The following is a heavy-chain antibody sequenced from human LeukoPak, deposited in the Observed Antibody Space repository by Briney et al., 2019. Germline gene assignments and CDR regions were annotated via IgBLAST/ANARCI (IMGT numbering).Heavy chain of an antibody. CDR3: SRDSGKKDDY. D-gene: IGHD3-10*01. CDR1: GFTFSNYW. CDR2: INEDGSEK. V-gene: IGHV3-7*01. J-gene: IGHJ4*02. Sequence: GGSLRLSCAASGFTFSNYWMTWVRQAPGKGLEWVANINEDGSEKHYMESVKGRFTISRDNAKNSLYLQMNSLRAEDTGVYYCSRDSGKKDDYWSQGTLVTVS.